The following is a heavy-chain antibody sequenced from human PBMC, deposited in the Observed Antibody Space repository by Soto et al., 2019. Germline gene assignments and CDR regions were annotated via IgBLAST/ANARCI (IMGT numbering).Heavy chain of an antibody. Sequence: ESGPTLVNPTQTLTLTCTFSGFSLSTSGLGVGWIRQPPGKALEWLALIYWNDDKRYSPSLKARLTITKDTSKNQVVLTMTNMGPVDTATYYCAHRPSGWYLFDYWGQGTLVTVSS. V-gene: IGHV2-5*01. CDR3: AHRPSGWYLFDY. J-gene: IGHJ4*02. D-gene: IGHD6-19*01. CDR1: GFSLSTSGLG. CDR2: IYWNDDK.